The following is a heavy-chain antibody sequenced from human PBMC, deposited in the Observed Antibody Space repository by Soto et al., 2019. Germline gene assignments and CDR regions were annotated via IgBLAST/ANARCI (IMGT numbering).Heavy chain of an antibody. CDR2: IYYSGST. V-gene: IGHV4-59*08. Sequence: SETLSLTCTVSGGSISSYYWSWIRQPPWKGLEWIGYIYYSGSTNYNPSLKSRVTISVDTSKNQFSLKLSSVTAADTAVYYCASLEEMATTSDAFDIWGQGTMVTVSS. CDR3: ASLEEMATTSDAFDI. CDR1: GGSISSYY. J-gene: IGHJ3*02. D-gene: IGHD5-12*01.